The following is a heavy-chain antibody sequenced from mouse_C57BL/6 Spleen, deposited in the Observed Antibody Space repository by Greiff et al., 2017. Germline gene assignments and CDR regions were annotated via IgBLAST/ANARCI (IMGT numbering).Heavy chain of an antibody. J-gene: IGHJ2*01. Sequence: QVQLQQPGAELVRPGSSVKLSCKASGYTFTSYWMDWVKQRPGQGLEWIGNIYPSDSETHYNQKFKDKATLTVDKSSSTAYMQLSSLTSEDSAVYCCARRCNYPYWGQGTTLTVSS. V-gene: IGHV1-61*01. CDR2: IYPSDSET. D-gene: IGHD2-1*01. CDR3: ARRCNYPY. CDR1: GYTFTSYW.